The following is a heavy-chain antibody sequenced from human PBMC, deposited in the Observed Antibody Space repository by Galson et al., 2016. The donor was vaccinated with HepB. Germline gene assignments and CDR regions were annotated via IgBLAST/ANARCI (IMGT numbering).Heavy chain of an antibody. J-gene: IGHJ5*02. D-gene: IGHD4-11*01. V-gene: IGHV4-31*03. Sequence: TLSLTCNVFGDSMSRDVYSWSWIRQHPGKGLEWIGYIHSSGSAHYNPSLKSRVIISLDTSKNQFFLKLTSVTAADTAVYYCARDEDSNYAWFDPWGQGTLVTVSS. CDR1: GDSMSRDVYS. CDR2: IHSSGSA. CDR3: ARDEDSNYAWFDP.